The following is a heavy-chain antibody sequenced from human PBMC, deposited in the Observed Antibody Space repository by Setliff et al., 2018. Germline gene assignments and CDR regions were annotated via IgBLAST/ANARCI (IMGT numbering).Heavy chain of an antibody. V-gene: IGHV4-61*09. J-gene: IGHJ6*03. CDR1: GDSISSRRNY. CDR3: ARMSGFQYIDV. D-gene: IGHD3-3*01. Sequence: SETLSLSCTVSGDSISSRRNYWGWFRQPAGKELEWIGQIYTSWSTNYNPSLKSRVTISLDTSKNQFSLSLTSVTAEDTAVYYCARMSGFQYIDVWGKGTTVTVSS. CDR2: IYTSWST.